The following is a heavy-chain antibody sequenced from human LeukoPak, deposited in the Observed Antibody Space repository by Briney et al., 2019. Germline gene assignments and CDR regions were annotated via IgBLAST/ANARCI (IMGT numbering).Heavy chain of an antibody. J-gene: IGHJ4*02. V-gene: IGHV4-59*01. D-gene: IGHD1-26*01. CDR2: IHSSGDT. Sequence: SETLSPTCTVSGGSITTYYWSWIRQSPGKGLEWIGQIHSSGDTYYNPSLKSRVAVSLDASKNQFSVRMSSVTAADTAIYYCARDILAVGATHYFDYWGQGSLVTVSS. CDR3: ARDILAVGATHYFDY. CDR1: GGSITTYY.